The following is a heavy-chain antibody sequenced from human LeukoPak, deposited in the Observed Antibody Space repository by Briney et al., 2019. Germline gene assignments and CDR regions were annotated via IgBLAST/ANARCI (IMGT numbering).Heavy chain of an antibody. CDR2: IKQDGSEK. CDR1: GFTFSSYW. V-gene: IGHV3-7*01. D-gene: IGHD3-22*01. Sequence: WGSLRLSCAASGFTFSSYWMSWVRQAPGKGLEWVANIKQDGSEKYYVDSVKGRFTISRDNAKNSLYLQMNSLRAEDTAVYYCARQRGGVYYDSSGYSVDYWGQGTLVTGSS. J-gene: IGHJ4*02. CDR3: ARQRGGVYYDSSGYSVDY.